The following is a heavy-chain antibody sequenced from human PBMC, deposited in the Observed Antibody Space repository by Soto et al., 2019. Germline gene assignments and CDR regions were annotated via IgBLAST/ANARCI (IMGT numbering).Heavy chain of an antibody. V-gene: IGHV4-34*01. D-gene: IGHD3-10*01. CDR1: GGSFSGYY. CDR2: INHSGST. CDR3: ARGRAYYYGSGSIGDYYYCGMDV. Sequence: SETLSLTCAVYGGSFSGYYWSWIRQPPGKGLEWIGEINHSGSTDYNPSLKSRVTISVDTSKNQFSLKLSSVTAADTAVYYCARGRAYYYGSGSIGDYYYCGMDVWGQGTTVTVSS. J-gene: IGHJ6*02.